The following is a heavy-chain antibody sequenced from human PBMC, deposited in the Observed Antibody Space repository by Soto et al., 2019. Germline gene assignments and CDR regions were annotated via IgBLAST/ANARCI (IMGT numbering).Heavy chain of an antibody. J-gene: IGHJ2*01. CDR3: ARGNHRWLQLWYFDL. CDR1: GGTFSSYT. CDR2: IIPIFGTA. Sequence: QVQLVQSGAEVKKPGSSVTVSCKASGGTFSSYTISWVRQAPGQGLEWMGGIIPIFGTANYAQKFQGRVTITADESTSTAYMELSSLRSEETDVYYCARGNHRWLQLWYFDLWGRGTLVTVSS. V-gene: IGHV1-69*12. D-gene: IGHD5-12*01.